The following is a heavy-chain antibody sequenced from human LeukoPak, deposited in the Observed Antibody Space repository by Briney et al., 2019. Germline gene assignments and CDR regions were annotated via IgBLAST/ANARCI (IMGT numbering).Heavy chain of an antibody. CDR2: ISYDGSNK. CDR3: AKVGNPVVVVPAFPCCPDY. Sequence: GGSLRLSCAASGFTFSSYAMHWVRQAPGKGLEWVAVISYDGSNKYYADSVKGRFTISRDNSKNTLYLQMNSLRAEDTAVYYCAKVGNPVVVVPAFPCCPDYWGQGTLVTVSS. CDR1: GFTFSSYA. J-gene: IGHJ4*02. D-gene: IGHD2-2*01. V-gene: IGHV3-30-3*01.